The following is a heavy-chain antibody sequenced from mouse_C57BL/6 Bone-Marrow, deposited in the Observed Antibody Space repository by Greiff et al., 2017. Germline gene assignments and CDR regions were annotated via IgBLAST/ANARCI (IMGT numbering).Heavy chain of an antibody. V-gene: IGHV1-26*01. Sequence: EVQLQQSGPELVKPGASVKISCKASGYTFTDYYMNWVKQSHGKSLEWIGDINPNNGGTSYNQKFKGKATLTVDKSSSTAYMELRSLTSEDSAVYYCAREGDSYDYDYAMDYWGQGTSVTVSS. CDR2: INPNNGGT. J-gene: IGHJ4*01. CDR1: GYTFTDYY. D-gene: IGHD2-4*01. CDR3: AREGDSYDYDYAMDY.